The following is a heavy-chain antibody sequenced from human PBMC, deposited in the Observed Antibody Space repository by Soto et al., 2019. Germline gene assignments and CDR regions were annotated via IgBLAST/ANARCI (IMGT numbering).Heavy chain of an antibody. V-gene: IGHV3-9*01. CDR2: ISWNSGNI. Sequence: SLRLSCAASGFTFDDYAMYWVRQVLGKGLEWVSSISWNSGNIGYADSVKGRFTTSRDNAENSLYLQMNSLRPEDTALYYCVRSKGGYSYGTPFDYWGQGTXVTVSS. J-gene: IGHJ4*02. CDR3: VRSKGGYSYGTPFDY. CDR1: GFTFDDYA. D-gene: IGHD5-12*01.